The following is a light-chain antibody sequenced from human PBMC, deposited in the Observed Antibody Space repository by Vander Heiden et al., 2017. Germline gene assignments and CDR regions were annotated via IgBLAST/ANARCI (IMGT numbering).Light chain of an antibody. CDR2: AAS. V-gene: IGKV1-9*01. CDR1: QGISSY. J-gene: IGKJ4*01. Sequence: IQLTHSPSSLSASVGDRVTITCRASQGISSYLAWYQQKPGKAPKLLIYAASTLQSGVPSRCSGSGSGTDFTLTISSLQPEDFATYYCQQLNSYLLTFGGGTKVEIK. CDR3: QQLNSYLLT.